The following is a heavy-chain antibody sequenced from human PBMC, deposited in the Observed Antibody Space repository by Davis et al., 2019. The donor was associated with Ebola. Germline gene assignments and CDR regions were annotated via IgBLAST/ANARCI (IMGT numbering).Heavy chain of an antibody. CDR1: GGSISSYY. V-gene: IGHV4-59*08. CDR3: AGTFVVVTAIYWYFDL. Sequence: PSETLSLTCTVSGGSISSYYWSWIRQPPGKGLEWIGYIYYSGSTNYNPSLKSRVTISVDTSKNQFSLKLSSVTAADTAVYYCAGTFVVVTAIYWYFDLWGRGTLVTVSS. J-gene: IGHJ2*01. CDR2: IYYSGST. D-gene: IGHD2-21*02.